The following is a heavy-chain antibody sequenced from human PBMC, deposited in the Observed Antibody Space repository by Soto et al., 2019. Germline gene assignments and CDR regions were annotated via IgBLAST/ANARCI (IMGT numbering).Heavy chain of an antibody. CDR1: GGTFSSYA. V-gene: IGHV1-69*01. D-gene: IGHD3-10*01. CDR3: ARDPTMVRGVMNYYYGMDV. J-gene: IGHJ6*02. Sequence: QVQLVQSGAEVKKPGSSVKVSCKASGGTFSSYAISWVRQAPGQGLEWMGGIIPIFGTANYAQKFQGRVTITADESKSTAYMELSSLRSEDTAVYYCARDPTMVRGVMNYYYGMDVWGQGTTVTVSS. CDR2: IIPIFGTA.